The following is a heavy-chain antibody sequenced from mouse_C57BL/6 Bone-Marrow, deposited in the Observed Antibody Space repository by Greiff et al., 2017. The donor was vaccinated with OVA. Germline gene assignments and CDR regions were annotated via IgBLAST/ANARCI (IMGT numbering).Heavy chain of an antibody. CDR1: GYTFTDYE. J-gene: IGHJ4*01. Sequence: VQLVESGAELVRPGASVTLSCKASGYTFTDYEMHWVKQTPVHGLEWIGAIDPETGGTAYNQKFKGKAILTADKSSSTAYMELRSLTSEYSAVYYCTRDYSNLYYAMDYWGQGTSVTVSS. CDR3: TRDYSNLYYAMDY. CDR2: IDPETGGT. D-gene: IGHD2-5*01. V-gene: IGHV1-15*01.